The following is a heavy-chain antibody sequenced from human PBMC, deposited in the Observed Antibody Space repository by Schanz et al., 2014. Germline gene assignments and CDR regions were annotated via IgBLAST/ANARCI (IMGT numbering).Heavy chain of an antibody. CDR3: ARDTTWRLDL. J-gene: IGHJ2*01. CDR2: VFPNGIT. Sequence: QVQLQESGPGLVKPSQTLSLTCTVSGGSIRSGTYYWSWIRQPAGKALEWVGRVFPNGITNYNPSLKSRCPISLDTSKYQFSLTRTSLTAADTAVYYRARDTTWRLDLWGRGTLXTVSS. CDR1: GGSIRSGTYY. D-gene: IGHD1-1*01. V-gene: IGHV4-61*02.